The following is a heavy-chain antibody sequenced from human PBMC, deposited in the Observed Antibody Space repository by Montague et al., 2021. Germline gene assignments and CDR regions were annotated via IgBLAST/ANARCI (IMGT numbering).Heavy chain of an antibody. Sequence: SLRLSCAASGFRFDDYTMHWVRQVPGKGLEWVSGISWNSNTIDYVDSVKGRFTISRDHAKNSLYLEMNSLRAEDTALYFCAKEKGIALVRGLDYWGQGTHVTVSS. D-gene: IGHD3-10*01. J-gene: IGHJ4*02. CDR2: ISWNSNTI. CDR3: AKEKGIALVRGLDY. CDR1: GFRFDDYT. V-gene: IGHV3-9*01.